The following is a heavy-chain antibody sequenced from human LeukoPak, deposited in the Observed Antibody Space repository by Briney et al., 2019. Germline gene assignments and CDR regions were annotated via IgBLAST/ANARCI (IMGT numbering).Heavy chain of an antibody. CDR3: ARVEYYYDSSGYYLNWYFDL. J-gene: IGHJ2*01. D-gene: IGHD3-22*01. Sequence: SVKVSCKASGGTFSSYAISWVRQAPGQGLEWMGGIIPIFGTANYAQKFQGRVTITADKSTSTVYMELSSLRSEDTAVYYCARVEYYYDSSGYYLNWYFDLWGRGTLVTVSS. CDR2: IIPIFGTA. CDR1: GGTFSSYA. V-gene: IGHV1-69*06.